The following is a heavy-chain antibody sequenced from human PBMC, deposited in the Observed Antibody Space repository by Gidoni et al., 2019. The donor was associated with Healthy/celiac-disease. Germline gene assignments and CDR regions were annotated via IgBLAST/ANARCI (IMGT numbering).Heavy chain of an antibody. CDR3: ARYSRTGYSSGLHAGGVDY. D-gene: IGHD6-19*01. CDR2: INHSGST. J-gene: IGHJ4*02. V-gene: IGHV4-34*01. Sequence: QVQLQQWGAGLLKPSETLSLTCAVYGGSFSGYYWSWIRQPPGKGLEWIGEINHSGSTNYNPSLKSRVTISVDTSKNQFSLKLSSVTAVDTAVYYCARYSRTGYSSGLHAGGVDYWGQGTLVTVSS. CDR1: GGSFSGYY.